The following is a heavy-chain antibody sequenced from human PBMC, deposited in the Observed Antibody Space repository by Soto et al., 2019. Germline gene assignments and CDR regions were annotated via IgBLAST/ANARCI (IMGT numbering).Heavy chain of an antibody. V-gene: IGHV1-69*13. Sequence: SVKVSCKASGGTFSSYAISWVRQAPGQGLEWMGGIIPIFGTANYAQKFQGRVTITADESTSTTYMELSSLRSEDTAVYYCARGGITIFGGVIRNYYYYGMDVWGQGTTVTVSA. D-gene: IGHD3-3*01. CDR3: ARGGITIFGGVIRNYYYYGMDV. CDR1: GGTFSSYA. J-gene: IGHJ6*01. CDR2: IIPIFGTA.